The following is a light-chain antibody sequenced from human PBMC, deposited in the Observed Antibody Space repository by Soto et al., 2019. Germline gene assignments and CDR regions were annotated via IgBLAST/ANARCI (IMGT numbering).Light chain of an antibody. CDR1: QSISSS. CDR3: QQYSSYWT. Sequence: DIQMTQSPSTLSASVRDRVTITCRASQSISSSLAWYQQKPGKAPKFLIYDASNLESGVPSRFRGSGSGTDFPLTISSLQPDDFATYYCQQYSSYWTFGQGTKVDI. J-gene: IGKJ1*01. CDR2: DAS. V-gene: IGKV1-5*01.